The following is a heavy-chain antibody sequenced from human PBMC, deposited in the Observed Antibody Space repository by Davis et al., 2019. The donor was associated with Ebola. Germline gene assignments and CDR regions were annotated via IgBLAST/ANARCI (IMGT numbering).Heavy chain of an antibody. CDR3: AKDVDIVVVPAAILAAAGPGGMDV. CDR2: ISWNSGSI. J-gene: IGHJ6*02. V-gene: IGHV3-9*01. Sequence: PGGSLRLSCAASGFTFDDYAMHWVRQAPGKGLEWVSGISWNSGSIGYADSVKGRFTISRDNAKNSLYLQMNSLRAEDTAVYYCAKDVDIVVVPAAILAAAGPGGMDVWGQGTTVTVSS. D-gene: IGHD2-2*01. CDR1: GFTFDDYA.